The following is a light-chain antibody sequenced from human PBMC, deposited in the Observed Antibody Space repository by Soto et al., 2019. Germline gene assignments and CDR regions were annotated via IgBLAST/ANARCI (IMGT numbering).Light chain of an antibody. CDR2: GDN. J-gene: IGLJ1*01. CDR3: QSYDSSRNRV. CDR1: SSNIGANYD. Sequence: QSVLSQPHSVSGAPGQRITISCTGSSSNIGANYDVHWYRQVPGTAPKLLMSGDNNRPSGVADRFSGSKSGTSASLAITRLQAEDEADYYCQSYDSSRNRVFGTGTKLTVL. V-gene: IGLV1-40*01.